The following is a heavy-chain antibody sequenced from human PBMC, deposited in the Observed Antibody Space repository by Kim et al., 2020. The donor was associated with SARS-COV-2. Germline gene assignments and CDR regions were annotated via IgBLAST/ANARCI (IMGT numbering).Heavy chain of an antibody. Sequence: SETLSLTCTVSGGSISSSSYYWGWIRQPPGKGLEWIGSIYYSGSTYYNPSLKSRVTISVDTSKNQFSLKLSSVTAADTAVYYCARLNDPGGSGSPTYYY. V-gene: IGHV4-39*01. CDR2: IYYSGST. J-gene: IGHJ6*01. CDR3: ARLNDPGGSGSPTYYY. D-gene: IGHD3-10*01. CDR1: GGSISSSSYY.